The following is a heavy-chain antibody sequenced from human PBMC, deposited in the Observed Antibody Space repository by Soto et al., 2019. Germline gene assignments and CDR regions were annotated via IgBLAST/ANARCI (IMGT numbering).Heavy chain of an antibody. Sequence: QVQLQESGPGLVKPSETLSLTCSVSGGSVSGDKNYWSWIRQSSGKGLEWIGFISYSGATIYNPCLKSRLTVSVGRSKNQFSLRLSSVPASDTALYYCATSPPFAFDFRGQGTTVIVSS. J-gene: IGHJ3*01. CDR3: ATSPPFAFDF. CDR2: ISYSGAT. CDR1: GGSVSGDKNY. V-gene: IGHV4-61*01.